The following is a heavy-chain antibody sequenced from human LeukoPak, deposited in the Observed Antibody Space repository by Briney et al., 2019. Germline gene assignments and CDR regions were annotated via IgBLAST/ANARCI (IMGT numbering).Heavy chain of an antibody. CDR1: GGTFSSYA. V-gene: IGHV1-69*05. J-gene: IGHJ4*02. CDR2: IIPIFGTA. D-gene: IGHD3-22*01. Sequence: SVKVSCKASGGTFSSYAISWVRQAPGQGLEWMGGIIPIFGTANYAQKFQGRVTITTDESTSTAYMELSSLRSEDTAVYYCAREDDSSGYPDYWGQGTLVTVSS. CDR3: AREDDSSGYPDY.